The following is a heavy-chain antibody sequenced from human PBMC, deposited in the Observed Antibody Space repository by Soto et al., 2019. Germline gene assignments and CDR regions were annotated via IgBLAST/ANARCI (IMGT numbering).Heavy chain of an antibody. Sequence: GGSVRLSCAASGFPFSSYGMHWVRQAPGKGLEWVAVILYDGSNKYYTDSVKGRFTISRGNSKNTMHLQRNRLRSDDTAECYCEREVVCLDIGGLGTIVTVSS. J-gene: IGHJ4*03. V-gene: IGHV3-33*01. D-gene: IGHD2-8*02. CDR3: EREVVCLDI. CDR2: ILYDGSNK. CDR1: GFPFSSYG.